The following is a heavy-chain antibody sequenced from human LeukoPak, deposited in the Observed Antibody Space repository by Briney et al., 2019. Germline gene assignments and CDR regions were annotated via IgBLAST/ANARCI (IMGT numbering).Heavy chain of an antibody. Sequence: SETLSLTCTVSGGSVSSYFWSWIRQPPGKGLEWIGYVYYSGSTNYNPSLKSRVTISVETSKTQFSLRLSSVTAADTAVYYCARHLGPGWLAMDVWGQGTTVTVSS. CDR1: GGSVSSYF. CDR2: VYYSGST. D-gene: IGHD5-12*01. V-gene: IGHV4-59*08. J-gene: IGHJ6*02. CDR3: ARHLGPGWLAMDV.